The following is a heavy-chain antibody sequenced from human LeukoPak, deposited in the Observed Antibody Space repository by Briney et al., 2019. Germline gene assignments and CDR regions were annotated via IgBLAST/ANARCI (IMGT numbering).Heavy chain of an antibody. D-gene: IGHD1-26*01. CDR3: ARVGWELPLDY. CDR1: GGSISSSSYY. V-gene: IGHV4-39*07. CDR2: IYHSGST. Sequence: SETLSLTCTVSGGSISSSSYYWGWIRQPPGKGLEWIGEIYHSGSTNYNPSLKSRVTISVDKSKNQFSLKLSSVTAADTAVYYCARVGWELPLDYWGQGTLVTVSS. J-gene: IGHJ4*02.